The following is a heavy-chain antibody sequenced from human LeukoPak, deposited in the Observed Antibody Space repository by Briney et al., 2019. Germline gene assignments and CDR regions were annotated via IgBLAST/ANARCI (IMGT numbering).Heavy chain of an antibody. D-gene: IGHD3-9*01. CDR2: IYYSGST. J-gene: IGHJ4*02. V-gene: IGHV4-39*01. CDR1: GGSISSSSYY. CDR3: ASHHVLRYFDWLSY. Sequence: PSETLSLTCTVSGGSISSSSYYWGWIRRPPGKGLEWIGSIYYSGSTYYNPSLKSRVTISVDTSKNQFSLKLSSVTAADTAVYYCASHHVLRYFDWLSYWGQGTLVTVSS.